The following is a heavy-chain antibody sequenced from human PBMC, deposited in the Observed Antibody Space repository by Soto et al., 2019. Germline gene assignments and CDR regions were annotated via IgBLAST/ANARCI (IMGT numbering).Heavy chain of an antibody. CDR2: IIPILGIA. D-gene: IGHD1-1*01. CDR1: GGTLSSYT. Sequence: QVQLVQSGAEVKKPGSSVKVSCKASGGTLSSYTISWVRQAPGQGLEWMGRIIPILGIANYAQKFQGRVTIAADKPTNTAYMELTSLTSEDTDVYYCARETTHAGLHPGGQGTLVTVSS. V-gene: IGHV1-69*08. J-gene: IGHJ5*02. CDR3: ARETTHAGLHP.